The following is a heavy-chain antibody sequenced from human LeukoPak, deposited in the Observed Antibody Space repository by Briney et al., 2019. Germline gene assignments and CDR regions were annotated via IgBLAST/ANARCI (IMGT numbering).Heavy chain of an antibody. J-gene: IGHJ5*02. CDR2: ISYDGSNK. CDR1: GFTFSSYA. D-gene: IGHD3-9*01. CDR3: ARDRGRDFDWLPYNWFDP. Sequence: PGGSLRLSCAASGFTFSSYAMHWVRQAPGKGLEWVAVISYDGSNKYYAYSVKGRFTISRDNSKNTLYLQMNSLRAEDTAVYYCARDRGRDFDWLPYNWFDPWGQGTLVTVSS. V-gene: IGHV3-30-3*01.